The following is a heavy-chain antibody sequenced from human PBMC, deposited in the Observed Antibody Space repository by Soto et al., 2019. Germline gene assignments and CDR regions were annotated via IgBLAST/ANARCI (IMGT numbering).Heavy chain of an antibody. Sequence: GGSLRLSCAASGSTFTSYAMYWVRQAPGKGLEWVAVISYDGSKTYYTDSVKGRFTISRDNSKNTLYLQMNSLRAEDTAMYYCAGGFSSGYFSHFDHWGQGTLVTVSS. CDR1: GSTFTSYA. CDR2: ISYDGSKT. J-gene: IGHJ4*02. V-gene: IGHV3-30-3*01. CDR3: AGGFSSGYFSHFDH. D-gene: IGHD6-19*01.